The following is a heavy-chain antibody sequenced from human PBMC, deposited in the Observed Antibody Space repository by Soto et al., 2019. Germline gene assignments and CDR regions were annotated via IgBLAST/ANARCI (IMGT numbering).Heavy chain of an antibody. J-gene: IGHJ4*02. V-gene: IGHV4-39*01. CDR1: GGSISSSSYY. CDR2: IYYSGST. Sequence: QLQLQESGPGLVKPSETLSLTCTVSGGSISSSSYYWGWIRQPPGKGLEWIGSIYYSGSTYYNPSLKSRVALSVDTSKNQFSLKLSSVTAADTAVYYCARDYGEGCFDYWGQGTLVTVSS. D-gene: IGHD4-17*01. CDR3: ARDYGEGCFDY.